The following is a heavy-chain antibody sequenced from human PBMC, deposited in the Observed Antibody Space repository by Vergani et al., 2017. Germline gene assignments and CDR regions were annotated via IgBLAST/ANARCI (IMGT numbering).Heavy chain of an antibody. CDR3: ARDGVAAAGTRGGDAFDI. V-gene: IGHV4-31*03. Sequence: QVQLQESGPGLVKPSQTLSLTCTVSGGSISSGGYYWSWIRQHPGKGLEWIGYIYYSGTTYYNPSLKSRVTISVDTSKNQFSLKLSSVTAADTAVYYCARDGVAAAGTRGGDAFDIWGQGTMVTVSS. J-gene: IGHJ3*02. CDR1: GGSISSGGYY. CDR2: IYYSGTT. D-gene: IGHD6-13*01.